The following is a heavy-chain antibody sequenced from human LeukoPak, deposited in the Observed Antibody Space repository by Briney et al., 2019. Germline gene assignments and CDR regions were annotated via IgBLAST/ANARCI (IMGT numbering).Heavy chain of an antibody. J-gene: IGHJ4*02. CDR2: IRYDGSNK. V-gene: IGHV3-30*02. CDR3: AKGSSRYYGSGSYSEYYFDY. D-gene: IGHD3-10*01. Sequence: GGSLTLSCAASGFTFSSYGMHWVRQAPGKGLEWVAFIRYDGSNKYYADSVKGRFTISRDNAKNTLYLQMNSLRAEDTAVYYCAKGSSRYYGSGSYSEYYFDYWGLGTLVTVSS. CDR1: GFTFSSYG.